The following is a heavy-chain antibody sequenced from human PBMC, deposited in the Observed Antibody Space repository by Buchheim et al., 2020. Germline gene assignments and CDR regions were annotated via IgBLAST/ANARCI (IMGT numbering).Heavy chain of an antibody. D-gene: IGHD3-9*01. CDR3: ARAETQYDILTGGYIPSTFMY. Sequence: QLQLHESGPGLVKPSETLSLTCTVSDGSIRSSSYYWGWIRQPPGKGLEWIATISYSGSTNYNPSLKSRVAISVDTSKNHFSLKLSSVTAADTAVYFCARAETQYDILTGGYIPSTFMYWGHGTL. CDR2: ISYSGST. V-gene: IGHV4-39*07. J-gene: IGHJ1*01. CDR1: DGSIRSSSYY.